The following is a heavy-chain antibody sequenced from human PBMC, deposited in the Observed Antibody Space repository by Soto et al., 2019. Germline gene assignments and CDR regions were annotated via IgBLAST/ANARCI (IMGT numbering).Heavy chain of an antibody. J-gene: IGHJ4*02. CDR2: ISPIFGTA. CDR3: ASGTLVPGPYYFDY. Sequence: QVQLVQSGAEVKKPGSSVKVSCKASGGTFSSYAISWVRQAPGQGLEWMGGISPIFGTANYAQKFQGRVTITADESTSTAYMELSSLRSEDTAVYYCASGTLVPGPYYFDYWGQGTLVTVSS. D-gene: IGHD6-6*01. V-gene: IGHV1-69*01. CDR1: GGTFSSYA.